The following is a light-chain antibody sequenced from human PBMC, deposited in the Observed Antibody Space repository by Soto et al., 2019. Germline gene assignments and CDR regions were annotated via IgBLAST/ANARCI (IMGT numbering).Light chain of an antibody. J-gene: IGLJ1*01. CDR1: SSDVGGYTL. CDR3: CSYGGSSTYV. CDR2: EVS. Sequence: QSVLTQPASVSGSLGQSITISCTGTSSDVGGYTLVSWYQQHPGNAPKLVIYEVSKRPSGISNRFSGSKSGNTASLTISGLQAEDEADYFCCSYGGSSTYVFGTGTKLTVL. V-gene: IGLV2-23*02.